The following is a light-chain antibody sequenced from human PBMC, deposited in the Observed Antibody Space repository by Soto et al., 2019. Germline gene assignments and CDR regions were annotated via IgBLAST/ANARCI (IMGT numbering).Light chain of an antibody. CDR3: QHYNDSPPAFT. Sequence: DILMTQSPATLSVSAGERATLSCRASQSLNRNLAWYQQKPGQAPRLIIYGASTRASGIPARFSGSGSGTEFTLTISSLQSEDFALHYCQHYNDSPPAFTFGPGTKLDL. V-gene: IGKV3D-15*01. CDR1: QSLNRN. J-gene: IGKJ3*01. CDR2: GAS.